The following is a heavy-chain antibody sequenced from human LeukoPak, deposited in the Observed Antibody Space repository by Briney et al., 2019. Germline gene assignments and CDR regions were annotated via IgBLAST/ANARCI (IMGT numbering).Heavy chain of an antibody. CDR3: ARAYSSGWYGSYNWFDP. CDR1: GGSTSSYY. CDR2: IYYSGST. J-gene: IGHJ5*02. D-gene: IGHD6-19*01. V-gene: IGHV4-59*01. Sequence: PSETLSLTCTVSGGSTSSYYWSWIRQPPGKGLEWIGYIYYSGSTNYNPSLKSRVTISVDTSKNQFSLKLSSVTAADTAVYYCARAYSSGWYGSYNWFDPWGQGTLVTVSS.